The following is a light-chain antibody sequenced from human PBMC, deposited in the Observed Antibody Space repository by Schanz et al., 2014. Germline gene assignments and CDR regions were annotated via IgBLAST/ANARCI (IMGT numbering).Light chain of an antibody. J-gene: IGKJ1*01. Sequence: DIQMTQSPSSLSASIGDRVTITCRASQGIDTYLAWYQQKPGKAPKVLIYAASSLQSGVPSRFSGSGSGTDFTLTISSLQPEDIGTYYCQHYGNLRWTFGQGTKVEIK. CDR1: QGIDTY. V-gene: IGKV1-9*01. CDR3: QHYGNLRWT. CDR2: AAS.